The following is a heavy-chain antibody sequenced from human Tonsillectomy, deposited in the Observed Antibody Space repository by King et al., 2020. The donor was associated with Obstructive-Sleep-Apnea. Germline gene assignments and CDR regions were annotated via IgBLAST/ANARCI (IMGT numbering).Heavy chain of an antibody. Sequence: VQLVESGGGLVKPGGSLRLSCAASGFTFRSYSINWVRQAPGKGLEWVSSISFSGSYISYADSLMGRFTISRDNAKNSLYLQMNSLRAEDTAVYYCARVALEMTTLAPFDYWGQGTLVTVSS. J-gene: IGHJ4*02. CDR3: ARVALEMTTLAPFDY. V-gene: IGHV3-21*01. CDR1: GFTFRSYS. D-gene: IGHD5-24*01. CDR2: ISFSGSYI.